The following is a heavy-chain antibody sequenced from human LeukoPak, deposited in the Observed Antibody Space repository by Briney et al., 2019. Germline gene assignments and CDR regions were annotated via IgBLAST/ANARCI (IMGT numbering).Heavy chain of an antibody. CDR3: ARLRSVWFDP. V-gene: IGHV4-59*08. CDR2: IYYSAST. CDR1: GGSISGYD. Sequence: SETLSLTCTVSGGSISGYDWGWIRQPAGKGLEWIGYIYYSASTNYNPSLKSRVTISVDTSTNQFSLKLSSVTAADTAVYYCARLRSVWFDPWGQGTLVTVSS. J-gene: IGHJ5*02.